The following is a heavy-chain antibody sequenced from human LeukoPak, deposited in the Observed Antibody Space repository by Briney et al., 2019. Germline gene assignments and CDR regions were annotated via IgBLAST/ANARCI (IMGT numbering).Heavy chain of an antibody. CDR1: GFMFSSYW. J-gene: IGHJ4*02. CDR2: IKEDGSEK. Sequence: GGSLRLSCAASGFMFSSYWMSWVRQAPGKGLEWVADIKEDGSEKSYVDSVKGRFTISRDNAKNSLYLQMNSLRAEDTAVYYCARVWGDRFFDYWGQGTLVTVSS. CDR3: ARVWGDRFFDY. V-gene: IGHV3-7*01. D-gene: IGHD3-10*01.